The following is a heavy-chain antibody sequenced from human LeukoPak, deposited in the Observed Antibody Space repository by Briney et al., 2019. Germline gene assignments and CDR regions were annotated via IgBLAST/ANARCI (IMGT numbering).Heavy chain of an antibody. D-gene: IGHD3-10*01. Sequence: PGGSLRLSCAASGFTFSSYSMNWVRQAPGKGLEWVSSISSSSSYIYYADSVKGRFTTSRDNAKNSLYLQMNSLRAEDTAVYYCARRITMVRGVDYWGQGTLVTVSS. J-gene: IGHJ4*02. CDR3: ARRITMVRGVDY. CDR2: ISSSSSYI. CDR1: GFTFSSYS. V-gene: IGHV3-21*01.